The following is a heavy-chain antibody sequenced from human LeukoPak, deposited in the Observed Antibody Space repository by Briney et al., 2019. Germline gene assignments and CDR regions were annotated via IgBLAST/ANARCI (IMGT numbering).Heavy chain of an antibody. Sequence: PRESLILSFSASRLRFDYSGISSVPQVPAKGLELVSGINWNGGRTGYADAVKGRFTLSRDNAKKSLYLQMNSLRAEDTALYYCARKWLSNAFDIWGQGTMVTVSS. V-gene: IGHV3-20*03. CDR3: ARKWLSNAFDI. CDR1: RLRFDYSG. CDR2: INWNGGRT. J-gene: IGHJ3*02. D-gene: IGHD5-12*01.